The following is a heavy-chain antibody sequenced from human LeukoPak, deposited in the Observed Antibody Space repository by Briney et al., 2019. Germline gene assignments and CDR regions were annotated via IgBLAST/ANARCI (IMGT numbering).Heavy chain of an antibody. Sequence: GGSLRLSCAASGFTLSSYWMHWVRQVPGKGLVWVSRIKSDGSDTRYADSVKGRFTISRDNSKNTLFLQVNSLRAEDTAVYYCAKVRTYFYYGLDVWGQGTTVTVSS. J-gene: IGHJ6*02. V-gene: IGHV3-74*01. D-gene: IGHD1-14*01. CDR3: AKVRTYFYYGLDV. CDR1: GFTLSSYW. CDR2: IKSDGSDT.